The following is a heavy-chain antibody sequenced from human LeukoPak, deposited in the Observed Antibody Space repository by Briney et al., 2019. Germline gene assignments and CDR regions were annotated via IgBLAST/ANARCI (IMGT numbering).Heavy chain of an antibody. CDR1: GFTFSSCA. V-gene: IGHV3-23*01. CDR3: ARAPLPTYYYYGMDV. Sequence: GGSLRLSCAASGFTFSSCAMSWVRQAPGKGLEWVSTIIDSGNSIYYADSAEGRFTISRDNSKNTLYLQMNSLRAGDTAVYYCARAPLPTYYYYGMDVWGQGTTVTVSS. J-gene: IGHJ6*02. CDR2: IIDSGNSI.